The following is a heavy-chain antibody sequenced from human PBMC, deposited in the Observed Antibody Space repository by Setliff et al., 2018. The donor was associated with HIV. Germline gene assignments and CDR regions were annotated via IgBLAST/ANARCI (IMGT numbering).Heavy chain of an antibody. CDR1: GGTFSSYA. CDR3: AREIGDYYDSSGYYPPTDYYYGMDV. J-gene: IGHJ6*02. CDR2: SIPIFGTA. V-gene: IGHV1-69*13. D-gene: IGHD3-22*01. Sequence: SVKVSCKASGGTFSSYAISWVRQAPGQGLEWMGGSIPIFGTANCAQKFQGRVTITADESTSTAYMELSSLRSEDTAVYYCAREIGDYYDSSGYYPPTDYYYGMDVWGQGTTVTVSS.